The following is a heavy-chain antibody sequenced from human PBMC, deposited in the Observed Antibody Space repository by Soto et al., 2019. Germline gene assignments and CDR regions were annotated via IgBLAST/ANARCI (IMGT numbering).Heavy chain of an antibody. CDR3: AKDRRPRRQWFIDPFDY. J-gene: IGHJ4*02. CDR2: ISYDGTKT. Sequence: QVQMVESGGGVVQPGRSLRVSCAASGFTFSIYAMHWVRQAPGTGLEWVAVISYDGTKTYYADSVKGRFTISRDNSKNTVYLQMNTLRDEDTAVYYCAKDRRPRRQWFIDPFDYWGQGTLVTVSP. CDR1: GFTFSIYA. V-gene: IGHV3-30*18. D-gene: IGHD3-22*01.